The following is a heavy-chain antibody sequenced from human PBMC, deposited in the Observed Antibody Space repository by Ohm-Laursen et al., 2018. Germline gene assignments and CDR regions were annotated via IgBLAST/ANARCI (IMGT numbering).Heavy chain of an antibody. CDR3: ARDRESRY. Sequence: SLRPSCAASGFAFSSYDMSWVRQAPGKGLEWVSFITSSSTTVYYADSVKGRFTISRDNAKNSLYLQMISLRAEDTAVYYCARDRESRYWGQGTLVTVSS. CDR1: GFAFSSYD. V-gene: IGHV3-48*01. J-gene: IGHJ4*02. CDR2: ITSSSTTV.